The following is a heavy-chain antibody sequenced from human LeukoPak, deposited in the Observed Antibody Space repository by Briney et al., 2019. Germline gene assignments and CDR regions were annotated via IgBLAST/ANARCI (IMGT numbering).Heavy chain of an antibody. CDR2: ISSSGSTI. J-gene: IGHJ3*02. Sequence: GGSLTLSCAASGFTFNSYAMIWVRQAPGKGLEWVSYISSSGSTIYYADSVKGRFTISRDNAKNSLYLQMNSLRAEDTAVYYCARVAAALDAFDIWGQGTMVTVSS. V-gene: IGHV3-48*03. CDR1: GFTFNSYA. D-gene: IGHD6-13*01. CDR3: ARVAAALDAFDI.